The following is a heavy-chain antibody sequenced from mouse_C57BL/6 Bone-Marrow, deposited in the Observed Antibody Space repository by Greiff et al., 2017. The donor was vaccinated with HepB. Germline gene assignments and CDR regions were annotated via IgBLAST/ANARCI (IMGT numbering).Heavy chain of an antibody. CDR3: ARRDGRGFAY. V-gene: IGHV5-6*02. D-gene: IGHD2-3*01. Sequence: EVKLMESGGDLVKPGGSLKLSCAASGFTFSSYGMSWVRQTPDKRLEWVATISSGGSYTYYPDSVKGRCTISRDNAKNNLYLQMSSLKSEDTAMYYCARRDGRGFAYWGQGTLVTVSA. CDR1: GFTFSSYG. CDR2: ISSGGSYT. J-gene: IGHJ3*01.